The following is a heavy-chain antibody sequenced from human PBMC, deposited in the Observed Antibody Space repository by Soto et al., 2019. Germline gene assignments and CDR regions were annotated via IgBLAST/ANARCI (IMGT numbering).Heavy chain of an antibody. V-gene: IGHV3-7*01. CDR1: GFTFSSYW. J-gene: IGHJ6*02. Sequence: GGSLGLSCAASGFTFSSYWMSWVRQAPGKGLEWVANIKQDGSEKYYVDSVKGRFTISRDNAKNSLYLQMNSLRVEDTAVYYRAKHRSGYGYGCYGMDFWGQGTTVTLSS. CDR3: AKHRSGYGYGCYGMDF. CDR2: IKQDGSEK. D-gene: IGHD5-18*01.